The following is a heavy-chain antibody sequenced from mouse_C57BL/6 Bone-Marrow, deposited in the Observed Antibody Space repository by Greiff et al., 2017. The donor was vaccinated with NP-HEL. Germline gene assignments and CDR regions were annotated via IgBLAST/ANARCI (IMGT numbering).Heavy chain of an antibody. CDR1: GYTFTSYW. CDR3: AIITTVVARYFDV. CDR2: IHPSDSDT. D-gene: IGHD1-1*01. Sequence: VQLQQPGAELVKPGASVKVSCKASGYTFTSYWMHWVKQRPGQGLEWIGRIHPSDSDTNYNQKFTGKATLTVDKSSSTAYMQLSSLTSADSAVYYGAIITTVVARYFDVWGTGTTVTVSS. J-gene: IGHJ1*03. V-gene: IGHV1-74*01.